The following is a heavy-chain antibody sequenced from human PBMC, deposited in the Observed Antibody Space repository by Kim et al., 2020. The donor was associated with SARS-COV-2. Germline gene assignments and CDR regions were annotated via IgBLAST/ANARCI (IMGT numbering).Heavy chain of an antibody. V-gene: IGHV3-48*04. CDR3: ATVPSSIAVAGRYY. CDR1: GFTFSSYS. D-gene: IGHD6-19*01. Sequence: GGSLRLSCAASGFTFSSYSMNWVRQAPGKGLEWVSYISSSSSTIYYAYSVKGRFTISRDNAKNSLYLQMNSLRAEDTAVYYCATVPSSIAVAGRYYWGQGTLVTVSS. CDR2: ISSSSSTI. J-gene: IGHJ4*02.